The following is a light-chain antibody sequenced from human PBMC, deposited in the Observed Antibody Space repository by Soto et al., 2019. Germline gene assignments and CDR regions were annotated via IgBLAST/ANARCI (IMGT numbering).Light chain of an antibody. V-gene: IGKV1-33*01. J-gene: IGKJ3*01. CDR1: QDISIY. CDR3: QQYDNLFT. Sequence: DIQMTQSPSSLSASVGDRVTITCQASQDISIYLNWYQHKSGKAPRLLIYDASKLETGAPSRFSGSCAGTDFTFTISSLQPEDIATYYCQQYDNLFTFGPGTKVDIK. CDR2: DAS.